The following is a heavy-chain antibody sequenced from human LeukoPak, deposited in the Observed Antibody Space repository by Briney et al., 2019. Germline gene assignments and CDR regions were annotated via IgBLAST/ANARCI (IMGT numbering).Heavy chain of an antibody. V-gene: IGHV3-7*01. CDR2: IKKDGSKK. D-gene: IGHD3-9*01. CDR3: ARDGEIAGYDILTGYRTLYYFDY. CDR1: GFTFSNSW. Sequence: PGGSLRLSCEASGFTFSNSWMTWVRQTPGKGLEGVTNIKKDGSKKYYVDSVRGRFTISRDNAKNSLYLQMNSLRAEDTAVYYCARDGEIAGYDILTGYRTLYYFDYWGQGTLVTVSS. J-gene: IGHJ4*02.